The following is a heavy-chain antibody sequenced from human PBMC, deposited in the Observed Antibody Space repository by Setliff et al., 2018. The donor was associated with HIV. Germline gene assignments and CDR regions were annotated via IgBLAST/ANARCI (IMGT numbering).Heavy chain of an antibody. Sequence: PSETLSLTCSVSGASMSGFYWNWIRQPAGKGLEWIGRIHSGGNTNHNPSLKSRITMSVDTSKNHFSLSLSSVTVADTAVYFCARDPGYTFGSTFHFDYWGQGTLVTV. V-gene: IGHV4-4*07. CDR2: IHSGGNT. J-gene: IGHJ4*02. CDR1: GASMSGFY. CDR3: ARDPGYTFGSTFHFDY. D-gene: IGHD5-18*01.